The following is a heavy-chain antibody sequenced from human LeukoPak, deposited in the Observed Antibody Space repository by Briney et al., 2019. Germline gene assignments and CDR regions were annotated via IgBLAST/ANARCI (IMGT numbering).Heavy chain of an antibody. CDR2: ISGSGGST. V-gene: IGHV3-23*01. CDR1: GFTFSSYW. J-gene: IGHJ6*02. CDR3: AKARIAAAGTSPYYYYYGMDV. D-gene: IGHD6-13*01. Sequence: GGSLRLSCAASGFTFSSYWMSWVRQAPGKGLEWVSAISGSGGSTYYADSVKGRFTISRDNSKNTLYLQMNSLRAEDTAVYYCAKARIAAAGTSPYYYYYGMDVWGQGTTVTVSS.